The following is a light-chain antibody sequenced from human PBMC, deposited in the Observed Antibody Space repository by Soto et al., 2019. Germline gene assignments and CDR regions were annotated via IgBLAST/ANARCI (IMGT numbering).Light chain of an antibody. V-gene: IGKV3-20*01. Sequence: IVFTQSPFTLSFYPLEITTLSCRASQSISRYLAWYQQKPGQGPRLLIYGASSRATGTPDRFSGSGSGTDFTLTINRLEPEDFALYYCQQYGSSPPTFGQGTKVDIK. CDR1: QSISRY. J-gene: IGKJ1*01. CDR2: GAS. CDR3: QQYGSSPPT.